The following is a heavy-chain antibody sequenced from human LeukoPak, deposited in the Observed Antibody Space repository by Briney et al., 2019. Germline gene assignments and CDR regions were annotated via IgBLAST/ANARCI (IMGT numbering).Heavy chain of an antibody. CDR2: ISWDDGST. D-gene: IGHD2-2*01. CDR3: AKSVVGEDAFDI. Sequence: PGXXLRLSCAASGFTFDDYAMHWVRQAPGKGLEWVSLISWDDGSTYYADSVKGRFTISRDNSKNSLYLQMNSLRAEDTALYYCAKSVVGEDAFDIWGQGTMVTVSS. CDR1: GFTFDDYA. V-gene: IGHV3-43D*03. J-gene: IGHJ3*02.